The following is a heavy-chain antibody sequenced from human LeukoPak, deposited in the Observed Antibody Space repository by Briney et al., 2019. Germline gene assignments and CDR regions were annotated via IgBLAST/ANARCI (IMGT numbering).Heavy chain of an antibody. D-gene: IGHD3-22*01. CDR3: ARDFGDSGSSGWSI. J-gene: IGHJ4*02. CDR2: ISAYNGNT. V-gene: IGHV1-18*01. Sequence: ASVKVSCKASGYTFTSYGISWVRQAPGQGLEWMGWISAYNGNTNYAQKLQGRVTMTTDTSTSTAYMELRSLRPDDTAVYYCARDFGDSGSSGWSIWGQGTLVTVSS. CDR1: GYTFTSYG.